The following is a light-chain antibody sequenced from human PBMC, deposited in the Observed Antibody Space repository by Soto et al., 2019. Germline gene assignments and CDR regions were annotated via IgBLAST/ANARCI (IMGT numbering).Light chain of an antibody. CDR2: GAS. V-gene: IGKV3-20*01. Sequence: EIVLTQSPGTLSLSPGERATLSCRASQSVSSSYLAWYQQKPGQAPRLLIYGASSRATGIPDWFSGSGSGTDFTLTISRLEPEDFAVYYCQQYGSSLYTFGQGTTLEIK. J-gene: IGKJ2*01. CDR1: QSVSSSY. CDR3: QQYGSSLYT.